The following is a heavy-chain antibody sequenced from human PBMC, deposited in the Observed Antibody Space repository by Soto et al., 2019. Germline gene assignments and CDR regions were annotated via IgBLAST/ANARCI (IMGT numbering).Heavy chain of an antibody. J-gene: IGHJ4*02. CDR2: IVVGSGNT. CDR1: GFTFTSSA. V-gene: IGHV1-58*01. CDR3: AADRDDSSGYSVDY. Sequence: ASVKVSCKASGFTFTSSAVQWARQARGQRLERIGWIVVGSGNTNYAQKFQERVTITRDMSTSTAYMELSSLRSEDTAVYYCAADRDDSSGYSVDYWGQGTLVTVSS. D-gene: IGHD3-22*01.